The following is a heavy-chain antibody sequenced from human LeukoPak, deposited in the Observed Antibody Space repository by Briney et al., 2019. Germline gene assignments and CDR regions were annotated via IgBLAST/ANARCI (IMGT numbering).Heavy chain of an antibody. V-gene: IGHV4-34*01. J-gene: IGHJ6*04. CDR3: ARGPLPYCSSTSCYLGGYYYYGMDV. D-gene: IGHD2-2*01. CDR1: GGSFSGYY. CDR2: INHSGST. Sequence: SETLSLTCAVYGGSFSGYYWSWIRQPPGKGLEWIGEINHSGSTNYNPSLKSRVTISVDTSKNQFSLKLSSVTAAVTAVYYCARGPLPYCSSTSCYLGGYYYYGMDVWGKGTTVTVSS.